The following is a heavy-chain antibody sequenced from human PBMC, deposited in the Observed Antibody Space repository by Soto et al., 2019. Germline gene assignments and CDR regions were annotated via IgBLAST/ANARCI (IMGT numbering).Heavy chain of an antibody. CDR1: GYNFTTYW. CDR3: ARYYHGMDV. J-gene: IGHJ6*02. Sequence: GESLKISCKGSGYNFTTYWISWVRQMPGKGLEWMGRIDPSDSYTNYSPSFQGHVAISADKSISTAYLQWSSLKASDSAMYYCARYYHGMDVWGQGTTVTVSS. V-gene: IGHV5-10-1*01. CDR2: IDPSDSYT.